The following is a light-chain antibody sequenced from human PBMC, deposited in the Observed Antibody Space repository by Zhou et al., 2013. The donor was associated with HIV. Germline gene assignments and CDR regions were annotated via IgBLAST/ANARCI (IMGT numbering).Light chain of an antibody. CDR1: QSVNSNH. CDR3: QQYGSSPPLT. V-gene: IGKV3-20*01. J-gene: IGKJ4*01. Sequence: EIVLTQSPGTLSLSPGERATLSCRASQSVNSNHLAWYQQKPGQAPRAVIFGASSRATGIPDRFSGSGLGTDFTLTISRLEPEDFAVYYCQQYGSSPPLTFGGGTKVEI. CDR2: GAS.